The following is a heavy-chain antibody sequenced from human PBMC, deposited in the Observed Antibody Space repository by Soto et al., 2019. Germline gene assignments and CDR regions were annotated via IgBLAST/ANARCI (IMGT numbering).Heavy chain of an antibody. CDR3: ARGGVSYGMDV. J-gene: IGHJ6*02. CDR2: ISSSSSYI. V-gene: IGHV3-21*01. Sequence: VGSLRLSCAASGFTFSSYSMNWVRQAPGKGLEWVSSISSSSSYIYYADSVKGRFTISRDNAKNSLYLQMNSLRAEDTAVYYCARGGVSYGMDVWGQGTTVTVSS. D-gene: IGHD3-10*01. CDR1: GFTFSSYS.